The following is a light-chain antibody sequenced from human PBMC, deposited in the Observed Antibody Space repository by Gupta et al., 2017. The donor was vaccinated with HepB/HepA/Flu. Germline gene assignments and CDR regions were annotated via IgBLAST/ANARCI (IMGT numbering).Light chain of an antibody. V-gene: IGKV3-20*01. CDR2: GAS. CDR3: QQYGSSPLT. J-gene: IGKJ4*01. Sequence: VLTPSHGTLSLSPGESATLSCRASQSVSSSYLAWYQQKPGQAPRLLIYGASSRATGIPDRFSGSGSGTDFTLTISRLEPDDFAVYYCQQYGSSPLTFGGGTKVEIK. CDR1: QSVSSSY.